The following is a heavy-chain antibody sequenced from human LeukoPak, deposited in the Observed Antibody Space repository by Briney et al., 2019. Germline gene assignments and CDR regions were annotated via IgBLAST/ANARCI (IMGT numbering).Heavy chain of an antibody. CDR1: GFTFSTYY. Sequence: PGGSLRLSCAASGFTFSTYYMTWVRQAPGKGLEWVSSISSSSSFIFYADSMKGRFTISRDNAQNSLYLQMNSLRVEDTAVNYCARAFRVVGTTCVDYWGQGTLVTVSS. CDR3: ARAFRVVGTTCVDY. V-gene: IGHV3-21*01. J-gene: IGHJ4*02. D-gene: IGHD1-26*01. CDR2: ISSSSSFI.